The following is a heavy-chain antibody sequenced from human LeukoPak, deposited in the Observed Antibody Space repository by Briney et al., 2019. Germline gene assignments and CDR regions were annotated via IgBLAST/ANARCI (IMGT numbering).Heavy chain of an antibody. CDR2: IYYSGST. CDR1: GGSISSYY. Sequence: PSETLSLTCTVSGGSISSYYWSWIRQPPGKGLEWIGYIYYSGSTNCNPSLKSRVTISVDTSKNQFSLKLSSVTAADTAVYYCARRDCSGGSCPFDYWGQGTLVTVSS. V-gene: IGHV4-59*01. CDR3: ARRDCSGGSCPFDY. J-gene: IGHJ4*02. D-gene: IGHD2-15*01.